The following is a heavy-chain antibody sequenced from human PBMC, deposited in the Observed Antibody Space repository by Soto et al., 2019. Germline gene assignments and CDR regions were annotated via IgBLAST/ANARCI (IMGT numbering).Heavy chain of an antibody. D-gene: IGHD2-15*01. Sequence: PSETLSLTCTVSGGSITSGGSFWSWIRQHPGKGPEWIAFIGYSGATSYNPSLASRVTFSADTYKSQFSLNLRSVTAADTAVYYCARGGASSKWFAPWGQGTLVTVSS. CDR3: ARGGASSKWFAP. V-gene: IGHV4-31*03. CDR2: IGYSGAT. CDR1: GGSITSGGSF. J-gene: IGHJ5*02.